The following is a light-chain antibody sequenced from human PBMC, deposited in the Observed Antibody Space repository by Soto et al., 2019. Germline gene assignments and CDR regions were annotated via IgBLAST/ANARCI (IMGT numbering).Light chain of an antibody. Sequence: SVLTQPASVSGSPGPSITISCTGTSSDVGGYNYVSWYQQHPGKAPKLMIYAVTDRPSGVSSRFSGSKSGNTASLTISGLQAEDEADYYCSSYTSSSTLFGTGTKVTVL. V-gene: IGLV2-14*01. CDR1: SSDVGGYNY. CDR3: SSYTSSSTL. J-gene: IGLJ1*01. CDR2: AVT.